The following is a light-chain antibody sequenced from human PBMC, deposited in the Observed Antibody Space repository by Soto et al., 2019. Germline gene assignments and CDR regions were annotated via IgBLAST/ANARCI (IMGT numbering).Light chain of an antibody. Sequence: EIVLTQSPATRSLSPGERATLSCRASQTVGSFLAWYQHKPGQAPRLLIYNTSKRANGIPARLSGSGSGTDFTLTISSLEPEDFAVYYCQQRYNWPPLTFGGGTKVEMK. CDR3: QQRYNWPPLT. V-gene: IGKV3-11*01. CDR2: NTS. CDR1: QTVGSF. J-gene: IGKJ4*01.